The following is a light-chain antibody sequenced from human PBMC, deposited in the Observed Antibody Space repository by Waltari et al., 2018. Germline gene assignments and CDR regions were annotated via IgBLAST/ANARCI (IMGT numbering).Light chain of an antibody. V-gene: IGKV1-39*01. Sequence: IHMTQSPSSLSASVGDRVTITCRACQTIRPYLNWYQQKPGKPPQLLMYAASSLQGGVPSRFTGSASGTDFTLTITSLQPEDFATYYCLQTYDTPYTFGQGTKLEVK. CDR1: QTIRPY. CDR2: AAS. J-gene: IGKJ2*01. CDR3: LQTYDTPYT.